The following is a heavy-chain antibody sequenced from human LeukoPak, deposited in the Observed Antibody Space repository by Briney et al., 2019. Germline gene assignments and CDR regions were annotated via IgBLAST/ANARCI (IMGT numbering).Heavy chain of an antibody. V-gene: IGHV3-53*04. D-gene: IGHD5-24*01. Sequence: GGSLRLSCAASGFTVSSNYMSWVRQAPGKGLERVSVIYSGGSTYYADSVKGRFTISRHNSKNTLYLQMNSLRAEDTAVYYCARGSRDGYNYEDYYYYYGMDVWGQGTTVTVSS. CDR1: GFTVSSNY. CDR2: IYSGGST. J-gene: IGHJ6*02. CDR3: ARGSRDGYNYEDYYYYYGMDV.